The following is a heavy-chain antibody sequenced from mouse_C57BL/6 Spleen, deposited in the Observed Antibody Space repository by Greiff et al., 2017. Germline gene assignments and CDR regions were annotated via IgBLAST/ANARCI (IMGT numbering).Heavy chain of an antibody. V-gene: IGHV1-72*01. J-gene: IGHJ4*01. CDR1: GYTFTSYW. D-gene: IGHD2-1*01. CDR2: IDPNSGGT. CDR3: ARSAPYYGNYEYAMDY. Sequence: VKQSCKASGYTFTSYWMHWVKQRPGRGLEWIGRIDPNSGGTKYNEKFKSKATLTVDKPSSTAYMQLSSLTSEDSAVYYCARSAPYYGNYEYAMDYWGQGTSVTVAS.